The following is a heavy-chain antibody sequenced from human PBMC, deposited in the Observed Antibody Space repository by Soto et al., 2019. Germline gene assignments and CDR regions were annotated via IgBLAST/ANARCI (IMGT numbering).Heavy chain of an antibody. Sequence: WGSLRLSCAASGFTFSGSGIHWFHQASGKGLEWVGRIRTKTNNYATAYAASVKGRFTISRDDSKNMAYLQMNSLKTEDTAVYYCTAMAGIDYWGQGTLVTVSS. D-gene: IGHD6-19*01. CDR3: TAMAGIDY. V-gene: IGHV3-73*01. CDR2: IRTKTNNYAT. J-gene: IGHJ4*02. CDR1: GFTFSGSG.